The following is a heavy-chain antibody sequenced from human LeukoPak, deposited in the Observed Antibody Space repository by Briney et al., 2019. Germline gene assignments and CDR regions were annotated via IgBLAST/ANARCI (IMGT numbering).Heavy chain of an antibody. CDR2: IYSGGST. V-gene: IGHV3-53*01. J-gene: IGHJ4*02. Sequence: GGSLRLSCAGSGFXVSSNYISWVRQAPGKGLEWVLVIYSGGSTYYADSVKGRFTISRDNSKNTLYLQMNSLRAEDTAVYYCARIVTGYCGSSGCRSRHFDYWGQGTLVTVSS. D-gene: IGHD2-2*01. CDR1: GFXVSSNY. CDR3: ARIVTGYCGSSGCRSRHFDY.